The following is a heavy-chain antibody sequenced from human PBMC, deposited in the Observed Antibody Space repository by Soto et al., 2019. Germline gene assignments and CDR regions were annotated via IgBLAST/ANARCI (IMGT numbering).Heavy chain of an antibody. Sequence: GESLKVSCEGSGYIFTRYWIGWVRQMPGKGLEWMGIIYPGDSDTRYSPSFQGQVTISADKSISTAYLQWSSLKASDTAMYYCARPRSGSWSPFDFWGQGTLVTVSS. D-gene: IGHD2-15*01. J-gene: IGHJ4*02. CDR2: IYPGDSDT. V-gene: IGHV5-51*01. CDR3: ARPRSGSWSPFDF. CDR1: GYIFTRYW.